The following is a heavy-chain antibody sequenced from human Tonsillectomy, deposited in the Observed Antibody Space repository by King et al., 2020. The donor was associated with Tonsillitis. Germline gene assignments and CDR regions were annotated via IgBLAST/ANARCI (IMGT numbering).Heavy chain of an antibody. CDR2: IIPILGIA. D-gene: IGHD2-2*01. CDR1: GGTFSSYA. V-gene: IGHV1-69*04. Sequence: QLVQSGAEVKKPGSSVKVSCKASGGTFSSYAISWVRQAPGQGLEWMGRIIPILGIANYAQKVQGRVTITADKSTSTAYMELSSLRSEDTAVYYCARVMSTSCYAGLCWFDPWGQGTLVTVSS. J-gene: IGHJ5*02. CDR3: ARVMSTSCYAGLCWFDP.